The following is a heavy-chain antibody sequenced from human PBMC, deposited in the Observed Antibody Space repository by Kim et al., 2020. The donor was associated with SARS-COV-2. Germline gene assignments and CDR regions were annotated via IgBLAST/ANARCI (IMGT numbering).Heavy chain of an antibody. CDR3: ARLKGGSYSSSAFDI. Sequence: GESLKISCKGSGYSFTSYWIGWVRQMPGKGLEWMGIIYPGDSDTRYSPSFQGQVTISADKSISTAYLQWSSLKASDTAMYYCARLKGGSYSSSAFDIWGQGTMVTVSS. J-gene: IGHJ3*02. D-gene: IGHD1-26*01. CDR1: GYSFTSYW. CDR2: IYPGDSDT. V-gene: IGHV5-51*01.